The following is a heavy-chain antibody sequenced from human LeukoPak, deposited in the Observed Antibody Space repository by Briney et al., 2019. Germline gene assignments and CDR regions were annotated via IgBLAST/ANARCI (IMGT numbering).Heavy chain of an antibody. J-gene: IGHJ4*02. Sequence: SETLSLTCAVYGGSFSGYYWSWIRQPPGKGLEWIGEINHSGSTNYNPSLKSRVTISVDTSKNQFSLKLSSVTAADTAVYYCARGPRKPRVITTGIDYWGQGTLVTVSS. CDR1: GGSFSGYY. D-gene: IGHD3-22*01. CDR2: INHSGST. V-gene: IGHV4-34*01. CDR3: ARGPRKPRVITTGIDY.